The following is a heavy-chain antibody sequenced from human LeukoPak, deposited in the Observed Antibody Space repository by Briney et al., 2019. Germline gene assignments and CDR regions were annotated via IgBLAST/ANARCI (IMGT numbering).Heavy chain of an antibody. D-gene: IGHD4-17*01. CDR1: GFTFGSYW. Sequence: GGSLRLSCAASGFTFGSYWMTWVRQASGKGLEWVANIQQGGSEKNYADSVKGRFTISRDNAKNSLYLQMNSLRAEDTAVYYCARLCQVTTCAKFEHWDQGILVTVSS. CDR2: IQQGGSEK. CDR3: ARLCQVTTCAKFEH. V-gene: IGHV3-7*01. J-gene: IGHJ4*02.